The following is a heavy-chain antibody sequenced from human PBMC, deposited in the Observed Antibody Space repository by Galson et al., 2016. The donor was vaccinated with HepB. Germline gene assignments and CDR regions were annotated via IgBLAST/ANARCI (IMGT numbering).Heavy chain of an antibody. CDR2: MNPNSGNT. J-gene: IGHJ4*02. CDR3: ARETLGPASYDNNFDS. Sequence: SVKVSCKASGYRFTSYDTNWVRQAPGQGLEWLGWMNPNSGNTGFAPKFQGRVSMTRDNSIITAYLELHRLTSDDTAIYYCARETLGPASYDNNFDSWGQGALVTVSS. D-gene: IGHD3-10*01. V-gene: IGHV1-8*01. CDR1: GYRFTSYD.